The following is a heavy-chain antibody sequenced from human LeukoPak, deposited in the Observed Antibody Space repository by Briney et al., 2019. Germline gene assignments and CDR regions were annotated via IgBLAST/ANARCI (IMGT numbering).Heavy chain of an antibody. V-gene: IGHV6-1*01. Sequence: SQTLSLTCAISGDSVSSNSAAWNWIRQSPSRGLEWLGRTYYRSKWYNDYAVSVKSRITINPDTSKNLFSLQLNSVTPEDTAVYYCVLVSAATDAFDVWGQGTMVTVSS. CDR3: VLVSAATDAFDV. CDR1: GDSVSSNSAA. D-gene: IGHD2-15*01. J-gene: IGHJ3*01. CDR2: TYYRSKWYN.